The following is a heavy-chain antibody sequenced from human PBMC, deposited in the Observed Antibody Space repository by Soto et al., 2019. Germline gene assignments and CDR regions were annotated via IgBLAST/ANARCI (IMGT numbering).Heavy chain of an antibody. Sequence: SETLSLTCAVYGGAFIGYYCIFSRQAALKWLEWIGEINHSGSTNYNPSLKSRVTISVDTSKNQFSLKLSSVTAADTAVYYCARGMAYYYDSSGYGFLDYWGQGTLVTVSS. D-gene: IGHD3-22*01. J-gene: IGHJ4*02. CDR2: INHSGST. CDR3: ARGMAYYYDSSGYGFLDY. V-gene: IGHV4-34*01. CDR1: GGAFIGYY.